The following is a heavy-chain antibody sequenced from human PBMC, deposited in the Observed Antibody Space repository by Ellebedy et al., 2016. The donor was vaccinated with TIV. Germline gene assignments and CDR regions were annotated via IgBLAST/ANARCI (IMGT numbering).Heavy chain of an antibody. CDR2: ISSGSNFK. D-gene: IGHD3-9*01. J-gene: IGHJ4*02. CDR1: GFTFSRHS. Sequence: GGSLRLXXVTSGFTFSRHSMAWVRQAPGKGLEWVSFISSGSNFKYYADSVKGRFTISRDNARNSLFLQMNSLRAEETAVYYCAREANYDILTGYYTLLDSWGQGTLVTVSS. CDR3: AREANYDILTGYYTLLDS. V-gene: IGHV3-21*06.